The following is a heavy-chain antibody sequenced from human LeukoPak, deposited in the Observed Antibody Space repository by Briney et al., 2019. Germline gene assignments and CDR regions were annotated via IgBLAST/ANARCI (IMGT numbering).Heavy chain of an antibody. D-gene: IGHD2/OR15-2a*01. CDR3: AKDALISYRGAWSQSDY. CDR2: ISGSGGST. J-gene: IGHJ4*02. V-gene: IGHV3-23*01. CDR1: GFTFSSYT. Sequence: GGSLRLSCAASGFTFSSYTMSWVRQAPGKGLEWVSGISGSGGSTYYADSVKGRFTISRDNSKNTLYLQMNRLRAEDTAIYYCAKDALISYRGAWSQSDYWGQGTLVTVSS.